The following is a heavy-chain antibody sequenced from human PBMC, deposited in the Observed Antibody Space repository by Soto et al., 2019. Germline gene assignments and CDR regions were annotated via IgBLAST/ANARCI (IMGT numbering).Heavy chain of an antibody. CDR2: ISPNNGNT. CDR3: ARDLHIAAADPTPIDY. D-gene: IGHD6-13*01. Sequence: ASVKVSCKTSGYTFINYGISWVRQAPGQGLEWMGWISPNNGNTNYAQKLQGRVTMTTDTSTSTAYMELRSLRSDDTAVYYCARDLHIAAADPTPIDYWGQGTLVTVSS. CDR1: GYTFINYG. V-gene: IGHV1-18*01. J-gene: IGHJ4*02.